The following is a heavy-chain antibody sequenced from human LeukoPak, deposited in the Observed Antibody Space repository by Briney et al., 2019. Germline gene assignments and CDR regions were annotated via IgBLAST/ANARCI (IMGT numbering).Heavy chain of an antibody. CDR2: IYTSGST. Sequence: PSETLSLTCTVSGGSISSGSYYWSWIRQPAGKGLEWIGRIYTSGSTNYNPSLKSRVTMSVDTSKNQFSLKLSSVTAADTAVYYCARGGGLQYRFDPWGQGTLVTVSS. V-gene: IGHV4-61*02. D-gene: IGHD4-11*01. CDR1: GGSISSGSYY. CDR3: ARGGGLQYRFDP. J-gene: IGHJ5*02.